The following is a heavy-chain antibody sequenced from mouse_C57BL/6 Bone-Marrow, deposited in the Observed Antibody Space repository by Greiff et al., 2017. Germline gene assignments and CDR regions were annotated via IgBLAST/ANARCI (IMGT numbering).Heavy chain of an antibody. CDR1: GYTFTSYW. CDR2: IDPSDSST. Sequence: QVQLQQPGAELVMPGASVKLSCKASGYTFTSYWMHWVKPRPGQGLEWIGEIDPSDSSTNYNQKFKGKSTLTVDKSSSTAYMQLSSLTSEDSAVYYCAREIYYYGSSPPWFAYWGQGTLVTVSA. V-gene: IGHV1-69*01. CDR3: AREIYYYGSSPPWFAY. J-gene: IGHJ3*01. D-gene: IGHD1-1*01.